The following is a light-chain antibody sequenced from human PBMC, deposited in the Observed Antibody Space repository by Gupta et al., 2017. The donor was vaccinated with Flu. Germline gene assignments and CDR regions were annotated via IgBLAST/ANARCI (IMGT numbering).Light chain of an antibody. CDR1: QSISSY. CDR2: AAS. Sequence: DIQMNQSPSSLSASVGDRVTITCRASQSISSYLDWYQQKPGKAPKLLIYAASSLQSGVPSRFSGSGSGTEFTLTISSLQPEDFATYYCQHSYSTSPTFGGGTKVEIK. CDR3: QHSYSTSPT. V-gene: IGKV1-39*01. J-gene: IGKJ4*02.